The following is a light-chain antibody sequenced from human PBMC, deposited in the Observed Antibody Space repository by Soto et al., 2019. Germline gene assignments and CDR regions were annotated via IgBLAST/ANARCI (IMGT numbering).Light chain of an antibody. J-gene: IGKJ3*01. Sequence: EIVLTQSPGTLSLSPGERATLSCRASQSVSSSNLAWYQQRPGQAPRLLIYGASTRATGFRDRFRGSGSGTELTLTISSLEPEDFAVYYCQQYGNSFTFGPGTRVDLK. CDR1: QSVSSSN. V-gene: IGKV3-20*01. CDR3: QQYGNSFT. CDR2: GAS.